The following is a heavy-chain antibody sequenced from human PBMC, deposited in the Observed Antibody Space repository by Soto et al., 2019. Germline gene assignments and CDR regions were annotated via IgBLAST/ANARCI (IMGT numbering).Heavy chain of an antibody. J-gene: IGHJ4*02. CDR2: IYYSGST. D-gene: IGHD1-26*01. CDR3: ARWEWVGGSYVY. V-gene: IGHV4-39*01. CDR1: GGSISSSSYY. Sequence: PSETLSLTCPGSGGSISSSSYYWGWIRQPPGKGLEWIGSIYYSGSTYYNPSLKSRVTISVDTSKNQFSLKLSSVTAADTAVYYCARWEWVGGSYVYWGQGTLVTVSS.